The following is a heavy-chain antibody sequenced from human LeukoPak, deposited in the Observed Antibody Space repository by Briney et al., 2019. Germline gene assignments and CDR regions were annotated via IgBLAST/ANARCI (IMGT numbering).Heavy chain of an antibody. Sequence: SETLSLTCTVSGGSISSSSYYWGWIRQPPGKGLEWIGSIYYSGSTYYNPSLKGRVTISVDTSKNQFSLKLSSVTAADTAVYYCARDRVWFGDLPLDYWGQGTLVTVSS. J-gene: IGHJ4*02. D-gene: IGHD3-10*01. CDR3: ARDRVWFGDLPLDY. V-gene: IGHV4-39*07. CDR1: GGSISSSSYY. CDR2: IYYSGST.